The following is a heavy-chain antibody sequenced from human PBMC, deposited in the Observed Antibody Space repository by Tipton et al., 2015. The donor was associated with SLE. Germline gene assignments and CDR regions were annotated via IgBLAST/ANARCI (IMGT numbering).Heavy chain of an antibody. CDR2: IYDSGST. J-gene: IGHJ4*02. V-gene: IGHV4-59*08. Sequence: TLSLTCTVSGGSISGHYRGWIRQPPGKGLEWIGYIYDSGSTSYNPSLKSRVTISEDTSKQQFSLKLSSLSAADTAVYYCARHAGNYAYFDSWGQGTLVTVSS. D-gene: IGHD4-11*01. CDR1: GGSISGHY. CDR3: ARHAGNYAYFDS.